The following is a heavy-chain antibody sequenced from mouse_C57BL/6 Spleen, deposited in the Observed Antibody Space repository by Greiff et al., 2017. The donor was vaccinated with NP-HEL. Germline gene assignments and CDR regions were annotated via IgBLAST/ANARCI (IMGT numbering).Heavy chain of an antibody. J-gene: IGHJ3*01. V-gene: IGHV1-53*01. D-gene: IGHD2-5*01. CDR2: INPSNGGT. CDR3: ARSGPYYSNPAWFAY. Sequence: VQLQQPGTELVKPGASVKLSCKASGYTFTSYWMHWVKQRPGPGLEWIGNINPSNGGTNYNEKFKSKATLTVDKSSSTAYMQLSSLTSEDSAVYYCARSGPYYSNPAWFAYWGQGTLVTVSA. CDR1: GYTFTSYW.